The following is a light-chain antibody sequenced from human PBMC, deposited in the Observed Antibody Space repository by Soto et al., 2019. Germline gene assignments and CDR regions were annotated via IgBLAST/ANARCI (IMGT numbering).Light chain of an antibody. CDR1: QSVSNY. CDR3: QQRSNWPRFT. CDR2: DAS. J-gene: IGKJ2*01. V-gene: IGKV3-11*01. Sequence: EIVLTQSPATLSLSPGERATLSCRASQSVSNYLAWYQQKPGQAPRLLIYDASNRATGIPARFSGSGSGTDFNLTISSLKPEDFAVYYCQQRSNWPRFTFGQGTKVEIK.